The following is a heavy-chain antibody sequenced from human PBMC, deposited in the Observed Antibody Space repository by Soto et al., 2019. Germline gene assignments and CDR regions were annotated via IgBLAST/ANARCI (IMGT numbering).Heavy chain of an antibody. CDR1: GGTFSSYA. CDR2: IIPIFGTA. Sequence: QVQLVQSGAEVKKPGSSVKVSCKASGGTFSSYAISWVRQAPGQGLEWMGGIIPIFGTANYAQKFQGRVTMTADKSTSTAYMELSSLRSEDTAVYYCTHYDYVWGSYRHPPGGMDVWGQGTTVTVSS. CDR3: THYDYVWGSYRHPPGGMDV. D-gene: IGHD3-16*02. V-gene: IGHV1-69*06. J-gene: IGHJ6*02.